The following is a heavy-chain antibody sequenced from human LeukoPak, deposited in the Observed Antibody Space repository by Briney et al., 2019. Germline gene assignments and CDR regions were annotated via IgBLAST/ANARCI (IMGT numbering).Heavy chain of an antibody. Sequence: GGSLRLSCEASGFTFDDYSMHWVRQAPGKGLEWVSTISWNSASVGYVDSVKGRFTISRDNAKKTLYLQMNSLRPEDTALYYCAKDYGYSSSWYDYWGQGTLVTVSS. V-gene: IGHV3-9*01. CDR1: GFTFDDYS. D-gene: IGHD6-13*01. CDR3: AKDYGYSSSWYDY. CDR2: ISWNSASV. J-gene: IGHJ4*02.